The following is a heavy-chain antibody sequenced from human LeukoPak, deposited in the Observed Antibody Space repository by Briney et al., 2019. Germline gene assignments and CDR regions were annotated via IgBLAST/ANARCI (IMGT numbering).Heavy chain of an antibody. CDR3: ATDPATVGVTTRDY. D-gene: IGHD1-26*01. V-gene: IGHV3-23*01. Sequence: GGSLRLSCAASGLTFSSYAMSWVRQAPGKGLEWVSAISGSGDTTKYADSVKGRFTISRDNSKNTLYLQMNSLRADDTAVYFCATDPATVGVTTRDYWGQGTPVTVSS. CDR2: ISGSGDTT. J-gene: IGHJ4*02. CDR1: GLTFSSYA.